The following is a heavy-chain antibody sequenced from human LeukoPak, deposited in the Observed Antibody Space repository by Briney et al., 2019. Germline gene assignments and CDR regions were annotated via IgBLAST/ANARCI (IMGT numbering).Heavy chain of an antibody. V-gene: IGHV3-74*01. Sequence: GGSLRLSCADPGYTFTNYWRYWVRPAPGTGLVWVSRIYSDGSRISYADSVKGRFTISRDNAKNTLYLQMSSLRAEDTAVYYCARGPQTLTSLYAFDIWGQGTMVSVSS. CDR1: GYTFTNYW. CDR2: IYSDGSRI. J-gene: IGHJ3*02. CDR3: ARGPQTLTSLYAFDI.